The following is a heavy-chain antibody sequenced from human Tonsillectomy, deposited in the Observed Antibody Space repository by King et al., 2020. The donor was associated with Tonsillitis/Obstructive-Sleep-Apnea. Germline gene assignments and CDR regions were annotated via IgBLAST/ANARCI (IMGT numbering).Heavy chain of an antibody. CDR1: GFTFSSYA. V-gene: IGHV3-23*04. Sequence: VQLVESGGGLVQPGGSLRLSCAASGFTFSSYAMSWVRQAPGKGLEWVSIISGSGVSTHYADSVKGRFTISRDNSKNTLYLQMNSLRAEDTAVYHCAKNPDIILVPAYYMDVWGRGTTVTISS. J-gene: IGHJ6*03. CDR3: AKNPDIILVPAYYMDV. D-gene: IGHD2-2*01. CDR2: ISGSGVST.